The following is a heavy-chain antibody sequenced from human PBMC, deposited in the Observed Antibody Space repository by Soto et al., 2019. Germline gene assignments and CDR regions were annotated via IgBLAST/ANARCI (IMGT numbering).Heavy chain of an antibody. J-gene: IGHJ6*02. CDR3: ALHYGSGNNYYYYGMDV. D-gene: IGHD3-10*01. CDR1: GGTFSSYA. Sequence: QVQLVQSGAEVKKPGSSVKVSCKASGGTFSSYAISWVRQAPGQGLEWMGGIIPIFGTADYAQKFQGRVKITADESTSTAYMELSSLRSEDTAVYYCALHYGSGNNYYYYGMDVWGQGTTVTVAS. V-gene: IGHV1-69*12. CDR2: IIPIFGTA.